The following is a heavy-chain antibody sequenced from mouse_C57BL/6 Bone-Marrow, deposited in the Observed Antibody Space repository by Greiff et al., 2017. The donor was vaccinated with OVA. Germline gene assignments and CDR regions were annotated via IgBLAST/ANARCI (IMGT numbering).Heavy chain of an antibody. D-gene: IGHD1-1*01. CDR3: TVTAVDY. Sequence: VQLQESGAELVRPGASVTLSCKASGYTFTDYEMHWVKQTPVHGLEWIGAINPETGGTAYNQKFKGKAILTADKSSSTAYMELRSLTSEDSAVYCCTVTAVDYWGQGTTLTVSS. J-gene: IGHJ2*01. CDR1: GYTFTDYE. V-gene: IGHV1-15*01. CDR2: INPETGGT.